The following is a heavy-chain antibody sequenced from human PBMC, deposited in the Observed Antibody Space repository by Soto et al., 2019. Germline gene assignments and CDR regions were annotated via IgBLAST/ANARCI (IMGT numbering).Heavy chain of an antibody. J-gene: IGHJ4*02. D-gene: IGHD5-18*01. CDR2: ISYDGSNK. CDR3: ARHGYNYGGGYFDY. CDR1: GFTFSSYG. V-gene: IGHV3-30*03. Sequence: GGSLRLSCAASGFTFSSYGMHWVRQAPGKGLEWVAVISYDGSNKYYADSVKGRFTISRDNSKNTLYLQMNSLRAEDTAVYYCARHGYNYGGGYFDYWGQRTPVTVSS.